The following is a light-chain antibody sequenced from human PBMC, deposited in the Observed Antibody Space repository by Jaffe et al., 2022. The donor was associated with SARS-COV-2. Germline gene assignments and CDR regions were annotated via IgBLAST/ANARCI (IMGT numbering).Light chain of an antibody. CDR2: GAS. J-gene: IGKJ2*01. CDR3: QQYNNWPPYT. CDR1: HSLGST. Sequence: EIVLTQSPATLSLSPGERATLSCGASHSLGSTLAWYQQKPGQAPRLLIYGASTRATGIPARFSGSGSGTKFTLTISSLQSEDFAVYYCQQYNNWPPYTFGQGTKLEIK. V-gene: IGKV3-15*01.